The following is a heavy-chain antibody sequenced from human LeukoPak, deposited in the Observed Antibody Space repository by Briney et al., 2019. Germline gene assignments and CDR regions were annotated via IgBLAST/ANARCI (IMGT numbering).Heavy chain of an antibody. CDR2: ISSDSSSI. Sequence: GGSLRLSCVASGFGFSFYSMNWVRQAPGKGLEWLSYISSDSSSIYDAESVKGRFTVSRDNGKNSLYLQMNSLRAEDTAVYYCAREVVLSTSAWFEYWGQGTLVTVSS. CDR1: GFGFSFYS. CDR3: AREVVLSTSAWFEY. V-gene: IGHV3-48*01. J-gene: IGHJ4*02. D-gene: IGHD3-22*01.